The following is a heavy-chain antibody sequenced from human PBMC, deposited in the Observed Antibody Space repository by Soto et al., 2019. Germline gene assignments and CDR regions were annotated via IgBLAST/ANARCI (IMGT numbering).Heavy chain of an antibody. Sequence: PSETLSLTCTVSGGSISSSSYYWGWIRQPPGKGLEWIGSIYYSGSTYYNPSLKSRVTISVDTSKNQLSLKLSSVTAADTAVYYCARSRKTSYYYGSGSPPGNWGQGTLVTVS. J-gene: IGHJ4*02. CDR2: IYYSGST. V-gene: IGHV4-39*01. CDR3: ARSRKTSYYYGSGSPPGN. CDR1: GGSISSSSYY. D-gene: IGHD3-10*01.